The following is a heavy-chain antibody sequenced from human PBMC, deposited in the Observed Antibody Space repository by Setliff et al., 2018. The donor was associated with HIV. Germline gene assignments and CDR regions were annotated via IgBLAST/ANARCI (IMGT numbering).Heavy chain of an antibody. D-gene: IGHD6-19*01. V-gene: IGHV4-38-2*01. CDR1: GSSISNGYY. CDR3: ARRNSGWYDAFDI. J-gene: IGHJ3*02. Sequence: PSETLSLTCAVSGSSISNGYYWGWIRQPPGKGREWIGSIYHSGSTYYNPSLKSRVTISVDTSKNQFSLKLSSVTAADTAVYHCARRNSGWYDAFDIWGQGTMVTVSS. CDR2: IYHSGST.